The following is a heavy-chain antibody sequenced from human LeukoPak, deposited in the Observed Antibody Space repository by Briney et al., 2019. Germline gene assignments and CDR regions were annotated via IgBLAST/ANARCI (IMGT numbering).Heavy chain of an antibody. CDR2: ISAYNGNT. Sequence: GASVKVSCKASGYTFTSYGISWVRQAPGQGLEWMGWISAYNGNTNYAQKLQGRVTMTTDTSTSTAYMELRSLRSDDTAVYYCATRGESYDRYGYHYYFDYWGQGTLVTVSS. CDR3: ATRGESYDRYGYHYYFDY. J-gene: IGHJ4*02. V-gene: IGHV1-18*01. CDR1: GYTFTSYG. D-gene: IGHD3-22*01.